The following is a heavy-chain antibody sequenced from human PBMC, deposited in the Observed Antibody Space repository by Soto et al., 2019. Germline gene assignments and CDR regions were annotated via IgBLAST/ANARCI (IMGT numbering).Heavy chain of an antibody. CDR3: AKGDSGSYYHYYYGMDV. CDR2: ISGSGGST. D-gene: IGHD1-26*01. Sequence: GGSLRLSCAASGFTFSSYAMSWVRQAPGKGLEWVSAISGSGGSTYYADSVKGRFTISRDNSKNTLYLQMNSLRAEDTAVYYCAKGDSGSYYHYYYGMDVWGQGTTVTVSS. J-gene: IGHJ6*02. V-gene: IGHV3-23*01. CDR1: GFTFSSYA.